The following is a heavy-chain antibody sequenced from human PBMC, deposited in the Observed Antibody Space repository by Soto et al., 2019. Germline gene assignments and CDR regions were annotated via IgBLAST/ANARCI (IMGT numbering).Heavy chain of an antibody. J-gene: IGHJ6*03. CDR1: GFTFSSYA. CDR2: ISGSGDNT. V-gene: IGHV3-23*01. Sequence: PGGSLRLSCASSGFTFSSYAMNWVRQAPGKGLEWVSAISGSGDNTYYADSVKGRFTISRDISKSTLYLQMSSLRAEDTAVYYCAKVLGHNWNDYYYYKDVWGKGTTVTVSS. CDR3: AKVLGHNWNDYYYYKDV. D-gene: IGHD1-1*01.